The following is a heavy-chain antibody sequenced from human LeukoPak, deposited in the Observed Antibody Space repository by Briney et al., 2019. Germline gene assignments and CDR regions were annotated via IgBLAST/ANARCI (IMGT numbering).Heavy chain of an antibody. D-gene: IGHD6-13*01. Sequence: GGSLRLSCAASGFTFNSYGMHWVRQAPGKGLEWVAVIWYDGSNKYYADSVKGRFTISRDNSKNTLYLQMNSLRAEDTAVYYCAKDTADGSSWYYFDYWGQGTLVTVSS. CDR1: GFTFNSYG. CDR2: IWYDGSNK. J-gene: IGHJ4*02. CDR3: AKDTADGSSWYYFDY. V-gene: IGHV3-33*06.